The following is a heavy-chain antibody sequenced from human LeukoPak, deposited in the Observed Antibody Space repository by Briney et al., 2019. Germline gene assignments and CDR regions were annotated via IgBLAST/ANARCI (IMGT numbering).Heavy chain of an antibody. J-gene: IGHJ4*02. V-gene: IGHV3-21*04. CDR1: GSTFSSYH. CDR2: IGSSGSYI. D-gene: IGHD5-18*01. Sequence: GGSLRLSCEVSGSTFSSYHMNWVRQAPGKGLEWVSSIGSSGSYIYYADSLTGRFTISRDNSKNTLYLQMNSLRAEDTAVYYCANWADTAMALDYWGQGTLVTVSS. CDR3: ANWADTAMALDY.